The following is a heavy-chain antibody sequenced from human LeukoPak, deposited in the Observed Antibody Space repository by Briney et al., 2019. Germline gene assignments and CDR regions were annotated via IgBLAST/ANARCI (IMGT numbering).Heavy chain of an antibody. Sequence: ASVKVSCKASGYILTGYNMHWVRQAPGQGLEWMGRINPNSGGTNYAQKFQGRVTMTRDTSISTAYMELSRLRSDDTAVYYCARDEADAEFDIWGQGTMVTVSS. CDR2: INPNSGGT. CDR1: GYILTGYN. J-gene: IGHJ3*02. V-gene: IGHV1-2*06. CDR3: ARDEADAEFDI.